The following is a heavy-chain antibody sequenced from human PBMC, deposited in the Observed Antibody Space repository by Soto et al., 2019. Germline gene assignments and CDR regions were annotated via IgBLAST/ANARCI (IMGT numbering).Heavy chain of an antibody. CDR3: ARDLLEYSSSSVLGAFDI. CDR2: ISSSSSYI. Sequence: GGSLRLSCAASGFTFSSYSMNWVRQAPGKGLEWVSSISSSSSYIYYADSVKGRFTISRDNAKNSLYLQMNSLRAEDTAVYYCARDLLEYSSSSVLGAFDIWGQGTMVTVSS. CDR1: GFTFSSYS. J-gene: IGHJ3*02. D-gene: IGHD6-6*01. V-gene: IGHV3-21*01.